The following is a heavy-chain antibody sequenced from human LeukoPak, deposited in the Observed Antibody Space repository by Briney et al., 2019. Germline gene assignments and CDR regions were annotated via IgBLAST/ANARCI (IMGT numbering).Heavy chain of an antibody. D-gene: IGHD5-18*01. CDR1: GFTFSSYW. CDR3: ARGRWLQLGTEYYFDY. CDR2: IKQDGSEK. V-gene: IGHV3-7*01. Sequence: GGSLRLSCAASGFTFSSYWMSWVRQAPGKGLEWVANIKQDGSEKYYVDSVKGRFTISRDNAKNSLYLQMNSLRAEDTAVYYCARGRWLQLGTEYYFDYWGQGTLVTVSS. J-gene: IGHJ4*02.